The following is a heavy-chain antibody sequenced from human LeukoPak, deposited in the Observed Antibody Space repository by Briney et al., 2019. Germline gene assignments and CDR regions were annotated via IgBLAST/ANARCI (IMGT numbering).Heavy chain of an antibody. V-gene: IGHV1-2*02. CDR2: INPNRPGR. CDR3: AICSYSYAAYFDY. CDR1: GDTFTGYY. D-gene: IGHD5-18*01. Sequence: ASLKLSCTASGDTFTGYYMNWVRQAPGQGLEWMGWINPNRPGRIDSQKLQGRVTITRHTSSSTASMELSRLISDETAVYYCAICSYSYAAYFDYWGQGTLVTVSS. J-gene: IGHJ4*02.